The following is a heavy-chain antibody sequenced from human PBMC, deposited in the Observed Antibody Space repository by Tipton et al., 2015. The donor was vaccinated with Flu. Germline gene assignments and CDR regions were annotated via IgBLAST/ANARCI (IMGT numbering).Heavy chain of an antibody. V-gene: IGHV3-7*01. D-gene: IGHD3-22*01. CDR1: TFTFSYYW. CDR3: AREEGHYYDSSGFFDY. J-gene: IGHJ4*02. CDR2: INQDGSEK. Sequence: SLRLSCAASTFTFSYYWMSWVRQTPGKGLEWVANINQDGSEKYYVDSVKGRFTISRDNGKNSLYLQMNSLRAEDTAVYYCAREEGHYYDSSGFFDYWGQGTLVTVSS.